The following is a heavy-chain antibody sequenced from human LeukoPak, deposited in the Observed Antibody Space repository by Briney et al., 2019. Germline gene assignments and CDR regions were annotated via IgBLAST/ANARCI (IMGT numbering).Heavy chain of an antibody. D-gene: IGHD6-19*01. CDR2: ISDNSGNT. CDR1: GFTFSSFA. J-gene: IGHJ4*02. Sequence: GGSLRLSCAASGFTFSSFAMSWVRQAPGQGLEWVSAISDNSGNTYYADSVKGRFTVSRDNSENTLYLQMNSLRAEDTALYYCSNGRTSSGTLQHDYWGQGTLVTVSS. CDR3: SNGRTSSGTLQHDY. V-gene: IGHV3-23*01.